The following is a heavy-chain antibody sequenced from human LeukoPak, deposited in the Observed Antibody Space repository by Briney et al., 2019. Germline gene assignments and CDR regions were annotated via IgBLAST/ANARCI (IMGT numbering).Heavy chain of an antibody. CDR2: IYHRST. CDR1: GDSIKNGAYT. CDR3: ARQRTVSTTRGFDI. V-gene: IGHV4-30-2*01. J-gene: IGHJ3*02. Sequence: SQTLSLTCAVSGDSIKNGAYTWSWIRQPPGKGLEWIGGIYHRSTNYNPSLKSRVTLSVDMSKNQFSLNLSSVTAADTAVYWCARQRTVSTTRGFDIWGQGTMVTVSS. D-gene: IGHD5/OR15-5a*01.